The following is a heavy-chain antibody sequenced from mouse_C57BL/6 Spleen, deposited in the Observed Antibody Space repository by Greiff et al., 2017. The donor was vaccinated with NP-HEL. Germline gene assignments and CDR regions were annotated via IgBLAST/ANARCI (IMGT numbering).Heavy chain of an antibody. Sequence: VQLQQSGAELVRPGSSVKLSCKASGYTFTSYWMHWVKQRPIQGLEWIGNIDPSDSETHYNQKFKDKATLTVDKSSSTAYMQLSSLTSEDSAVYYCARQDYGSSPYFDYWGQGTTLTVSS. D-gene: IGHD1-1*01. CDR2: IDPSDSET. CDR3: ARQDYGSSPYFDY. J-gene: IGHJ2*01. CDR1: GYTFTSYW. V-gene: IGHV1-52*01.